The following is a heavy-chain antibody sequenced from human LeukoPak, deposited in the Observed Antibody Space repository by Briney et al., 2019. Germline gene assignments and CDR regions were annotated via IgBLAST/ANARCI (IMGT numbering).Heavy chain of an antibody. V-gene: IGHV1-2*02. Sequence: ASVKVSRKASGYTFTGYYMHWVRQAPGQGLEWMGWINPNSGGTNYAQKFQGRVTMTRDTSISTAYMELSRLRSDDTAVYYCARTSYYYDSSGYWYGMDVWGQGTTVTVSS. CDR3: ARTSYYYDSSGYWYGMDV. J-gene: IGHJ6*02. CDR2: INPNSGGT. D-gene: IGHD3-22*01. CDR1: GYTFTGYY.